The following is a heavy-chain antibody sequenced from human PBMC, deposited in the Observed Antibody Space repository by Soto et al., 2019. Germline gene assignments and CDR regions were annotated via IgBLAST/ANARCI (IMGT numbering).Heavy chain of an antibody. CDR2: IIPILGIA. J-gene: IGHJ6*03. Sequence: SVKVSCKASGGTFSSYTISWVRQAPGQGLEWMGRIIPILGIANYAQKFQGRVTVTADKSTSTAYMELSSLRSEDTAVYYCARVPAVIGYYCYMDVRGKGTTVTVSS. CDR1: GGTFSSYT. V-gene: IGHV1-69*02. CDR3: ARVPAVIGYYCYMDV. D-gene: IGHD3-22*01.